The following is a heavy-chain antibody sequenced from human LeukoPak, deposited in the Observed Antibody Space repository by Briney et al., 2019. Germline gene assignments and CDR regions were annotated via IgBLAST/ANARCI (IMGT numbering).Heavy chain of an antibody. D-gene: IGHD3-10*01. CDR1: GFSFSGYW. CDR3: ARWGGSGTFWDGFDI. J-gene: IGHJ3*02. V-gene: IGHV3-7*01. CDR2: MKQDGSEK. Sequence: PGGSLRLSCVASGFSFSGYWMSWVRQAPGKGLEWVANMKQDGSEKYYADSVKGRFTISRDNAKNSVYLQMNSLRVEDTAVYYCARWGGSGTFWDGFDIWGQGTMVTVSS.